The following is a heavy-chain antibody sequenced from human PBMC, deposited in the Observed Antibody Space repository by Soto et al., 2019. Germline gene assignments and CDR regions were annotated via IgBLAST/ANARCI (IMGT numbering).Heavy chain of an antibody. D-gene: IGHD2-2*01. J-gene: IGHJ6*02. V-gene: IGHV1-18*01. CDR2: ISAYNGNT. Sequence: ASVKVSCKASGYTFTSYGISWVRQAPGQGLEWMGWISAYNGNTNYAQKLQGRVTMTTDTSTSTAYMELRSLRSDDTAVYYCARVSREVPAARYYYYYGMDVWGQGTTVTVSS. CDR3: ARVSREVPAARYYYYYGMDV. CDR1: GYTFTSYG.